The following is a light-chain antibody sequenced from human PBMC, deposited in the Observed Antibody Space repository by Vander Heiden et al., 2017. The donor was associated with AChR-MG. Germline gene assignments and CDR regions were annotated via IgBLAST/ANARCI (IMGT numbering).Light chain of an antibody. CDR2: DTS. CDR3: QQRSDWKT. Sequence: DIVLTQSPATLSFSPGERATLSCRASQSVGTYLAWYQQKPGQAPRLLIYDTSNRAPGIPARFSGSGSGTDFTLTISSLEPEDFAVYYCQQRSDWKTFGQGTRLEIK. CDR1: QSVGTY. V-gene: IGKV3-11*01. J-gene: IGKJ5*01.